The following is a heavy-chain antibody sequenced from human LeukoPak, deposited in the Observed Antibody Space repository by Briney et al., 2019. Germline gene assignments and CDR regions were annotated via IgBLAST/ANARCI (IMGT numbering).Heavy chain of an antibody. CDR1: GGSFSSSG. V-gene: IGHV3-48*01. J-gene: IGHJ1*01. CDR2: IDTSSTTK. CDR3: AGPLGSPYFHP. D-gene: IGHD3-10*01. Sequence: GGSLRLSCAASGGSFSSSGMNWGRQAPGKGLEWVSYIDTSSTTKNYADTVKGRCTISRDNAKNSLYLQMNSLRVDDTAVYYCAGPLGSPYFHPWGQGTLVTVSS.